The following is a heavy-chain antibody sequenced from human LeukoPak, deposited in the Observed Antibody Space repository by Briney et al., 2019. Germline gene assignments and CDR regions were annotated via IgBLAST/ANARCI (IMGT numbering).Heavy chain of an antibody. CDR2: INHSGST. Sequence: PSETLSLTCAVYGGSFSGYYWSWIRQPPGKGLEWIGEINHSGSTNYNPSLKSRVTISVDTSKNQFSLKLSSVTAADTAVYYCAQWVVTAMLWGQGTPVTVSS. CDR3: AQWVVTAML. V-gene: IGHV4-34*01. CDR1: GGSFSGYY. J-gene: IGHJ4*02. D-gene: IGHD2-21*02.